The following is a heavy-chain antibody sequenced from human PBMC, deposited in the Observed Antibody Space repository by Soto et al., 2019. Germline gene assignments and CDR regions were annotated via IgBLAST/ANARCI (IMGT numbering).Heavy chain of an antibody. J-gene: IGHJ4*02. CDR2: IIPVFRTS. CDR3: AKDGSWDGGGGES. Sequence: QVQLVQSGAELKKPGSSVKVSCSSSGVTFSSCAFTWVRQAPGQGLEWMGNIIPVFRTSNYAQGFQGRLTISADESTTTSYMELSSLRSEDTAVYFCAKDGSWDGGGGESWGQGTLVIVSS. V-gene: IGHV1-69*18. CDR1: GVTFSSCA. D-gene: IGHD3-16*01.